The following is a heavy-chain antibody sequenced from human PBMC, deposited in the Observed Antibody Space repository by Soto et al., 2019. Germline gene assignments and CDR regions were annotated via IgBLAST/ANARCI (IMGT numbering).Heavy chain of an antibody. V-gene: IGHV4-39*01. CDR3: ARPGYCSSTSCSPFDP. D-gene: IGHD2-2*01. J-gene: IGHJ5*02. CDR2: IYYSGST. Sequence: QLQLQESGPGLVKPSETLSLTCTVSGGSISSSSYYWGWIREPPGKGLEWIGSIYYSGSTYYNPSVKSRVTISVDTCKNQFSLKLSSVTAADTAVYYCARPGYCSSTSCSPFDPWGQGTLVTVSS. CDR1: GGSISSSSYY.